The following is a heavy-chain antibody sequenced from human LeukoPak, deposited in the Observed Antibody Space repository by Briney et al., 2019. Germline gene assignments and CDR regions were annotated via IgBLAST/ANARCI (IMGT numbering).Heavy chain of an antibody. J-gene: IGHJ4*02. V-gene: IGHV1-69*13. CDR2: IIPIFGTA. CDR3: ARARSGRGVDY. CDR1: GYTFTSYG. Sequence: SVKVSCKASGYTFTSYGISWVRQAPGQGLEWMGGIIPIFGTANYAQKFQGRVTITADESTSTAYMELSSLRSEDTAVYYCARARSGRGVDYWGQGTLVTVSS. D-gene: IGHD3-10*01.